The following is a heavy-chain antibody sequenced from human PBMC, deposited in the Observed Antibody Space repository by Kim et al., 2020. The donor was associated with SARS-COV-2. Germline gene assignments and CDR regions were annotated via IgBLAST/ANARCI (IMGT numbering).Heavy chain of an antibody. Sequence: VSVKSRITINPDTSKNQFSLQLNSVTPEDTAVYYCARAGGIAVAGWYFDYWGQGTLVTVSS. D-gene: IGHD6-19*01. V-gene: IGHV6-1*01. J-gene: IGHJ4*02. CDR3: ARAGGIAVAGWYFDY.